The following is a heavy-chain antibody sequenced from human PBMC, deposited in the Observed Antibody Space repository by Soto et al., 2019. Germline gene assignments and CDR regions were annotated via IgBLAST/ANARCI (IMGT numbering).Heavy chain of an antibody. CDR3: VKDNKFCSDYCYFSYYNYYMAV. Sequence: GGSLRLSCAASGFSFRNYGVHWVRQAPGKGLEWVALISYDGSKKYYADSVKGRFTISRDNSNNTLYLQMNSLRVEDTAVYYCVKDNKFCSDYCYFSYYNYYMAVWGKGSTVTVSS. V-gene: IGHV3-30*18. D-gene: IGHD2-21*01. J-gene: IGHJ6*03. CDR1: GFSFRNYG. CDR2: ISYDGSKK.